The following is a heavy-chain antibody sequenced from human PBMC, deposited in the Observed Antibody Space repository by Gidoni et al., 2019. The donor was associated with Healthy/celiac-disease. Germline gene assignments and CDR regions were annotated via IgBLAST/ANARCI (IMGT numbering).Heavy chain of an antibody. Sequence: QVQLVQSGAVVKKPGSAVKVSCKASGGTFCSYAISWVRQAPGQGLEWMRGITRIFVTADYAQKCQGRVTITADKSASTAYMELSSLRSEDTAVYDCARGAVLVRGVSLDYWGQGTLVTVSS. J-gene: IGHJ4*02. CDR2: ITRIFVTA. D-gene: IGHD3-10*01. CDR3: ARGAVLVRGVSLDY. CDR1: GGTFCSYA. V-gene: IGHV1-69*06.